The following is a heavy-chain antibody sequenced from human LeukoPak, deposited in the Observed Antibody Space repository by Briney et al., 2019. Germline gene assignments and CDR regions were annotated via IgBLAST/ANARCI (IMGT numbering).Heavy chain of an antibody. D-gene: IGHD6-19*01. J-gene: IGHJ4*02. Sequence: GGSLRLSCAASGFTLSSYAMSWVRQGPGKGLEWVSAISGSGGSTYYADSVKGRFTISRDNSKNTLYLQMNSLRAEDTAVYYCAKVSLAVADPLYFDYWGQGTLVTVSS. CDR3: AKVSLAVADPLYFDY. V-gene: IGHV3-23*01. CDR2: ISGSGGST. CDR1: GFTLSSYA.